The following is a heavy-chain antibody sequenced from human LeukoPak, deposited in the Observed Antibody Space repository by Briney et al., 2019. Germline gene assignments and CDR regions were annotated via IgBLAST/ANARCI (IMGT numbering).Heavy chain of an antibody. CDR1: GGSISSYY. J-gene: IGHJ5*02. Sequence: PSETLSLTCTVSGGSISSYYWSWIRQPPGKGLEWIGYIYYSGSTNYNPSLKSRVTISVDTSKNQFSLKLSSVTAADTAVYYCARDSSGSYIKGWFDPWGQGTLVTVSS. D-gene: IGHD3-10*01. CDR2: IYYSGST. CDR3: ARDSSGSYIKGWFDP. V-gene: IGHV4-59*01.